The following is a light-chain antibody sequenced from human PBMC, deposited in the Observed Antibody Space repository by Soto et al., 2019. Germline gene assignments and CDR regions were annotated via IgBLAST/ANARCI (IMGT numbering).Light chain of an antibody. CDR2: KVS. V-gene: IGKV2-30*02. CDR3: MPSKYWQYT. J-gene: IGKJ2*01. Sequence: DAVMTQSTLSLPVTLGQPASISCRSSPSLVHSDGNTYLNWFQQRPCQSPRRLIYKVSNHDSGVPDRFSGSGSGTDFTLKIKRVEAEEVGVYDCMPSKYWQYTFGQGTQRQI. CDR1: PSLVHSDGNTY.